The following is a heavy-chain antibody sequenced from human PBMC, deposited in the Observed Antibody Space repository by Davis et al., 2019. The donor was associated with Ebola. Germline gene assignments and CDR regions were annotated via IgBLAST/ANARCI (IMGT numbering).Heavy chain of an antibody. Sequence: SVKVSCKASGGTFSSYAISWVRQAPGQGLEWMGGIIPIFGTANYAQKFQGRVTITADESTSTAYMELSSLRSEDTAVYYCARDRRWELRAAGGYYYYMDVWGKGTTVTVSS. CDR2: IIPIFGTA. J-gene: IGHJ6*03. V-gene: IGHV1-69*13. CDR1: GGTFSSYA. CDR3: ARDRRWELRAAGGYYYYMDV. D-gene: IGHD1-26*01.